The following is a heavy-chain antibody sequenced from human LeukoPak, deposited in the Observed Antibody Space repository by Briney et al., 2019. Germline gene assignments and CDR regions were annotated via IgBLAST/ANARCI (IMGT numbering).Heavy chain of an antibody. CDR1: GYTFTSYG. J-gene: IGHJ4*01. D-gene: IGHD3-9*01. CDR3: AGGGRHHFGILACYFVF. Sequence: ASVKVSCKASGYTFTSYGISWVRQAPGQGLEWMGWISAYNGNTNYAQKLQGRVTMTTDTSTSTAYMELRSLRSGDTAVYYCAGGGRHHFGILACYFVFWGQGTLVTVSS. V-gene: IGHV1-18*01. CDR2: ISAYNGNT.